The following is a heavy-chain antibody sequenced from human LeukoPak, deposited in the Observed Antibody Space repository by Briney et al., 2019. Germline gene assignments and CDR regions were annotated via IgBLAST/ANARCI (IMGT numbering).Heavy chain of an antibody. V-gene: IGHV3-30*02. Sequence: PGGSLRLSCAASGFTFNNYAMHWVRQAPGKGLEWVAFIQYDGSKKYYADSVKGRFTISRDNSKSTLYIQMNSLRAEDTAVYYCARARPKNMVRGLIMRRESRYYFDYWGQGTLVTVSS. D-gene: IGHD3-10*01. CDR2: IQYDGSKK. J-gene: IGHJ4*02. CDR1: GFTFNNYA. CDR3: ARARPKNMVRGLIMRRESRYYFDY.